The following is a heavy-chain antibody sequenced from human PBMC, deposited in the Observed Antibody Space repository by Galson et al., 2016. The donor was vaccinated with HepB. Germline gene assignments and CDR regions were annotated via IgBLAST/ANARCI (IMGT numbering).Heavy chain of an antibody. Sequence: SETLSLTCNVSGGSISSSDYYWGWIRQPPGRGLEWIGSIYYSESTYYNPSLKSRVTISVDTSKNQFSLRLNSVTAADTGVYYCATGIVVAGKYYYYYMDVWGKGTTVTVSS. CDR1: GGSISSSDYY. J-gene: IGHJ6*03. V-gene: IGHV4-39*01. CDR2: IYYSEST. CDR3: ATGIVVAGKYYYYYMDV. D-gene: IGHD6-19*01.